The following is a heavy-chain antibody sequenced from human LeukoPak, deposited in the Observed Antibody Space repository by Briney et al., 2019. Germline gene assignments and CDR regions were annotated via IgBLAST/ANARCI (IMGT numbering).Heavy chain of an antibody. CDR1: GGSFSGYY. J-gene: IGHJ6*02. CDR2: IKHSGST. CDR3: ARGRAHCSSTSCYRYYYYGMDV. D-gene: IGHD2-2*02. Sequence: SDTLSLTCAIYGGSFSGYYWSSIRQPPGKGLEWIGEIKHSGSTNYNPSLKSRVTISVDTSKNQFSLKLSSVTAADTAVYYCARGRAHCSSTSCYRYYYYGMDVWGQGTTVTVSS. V-gene: IGHV4-34*01.